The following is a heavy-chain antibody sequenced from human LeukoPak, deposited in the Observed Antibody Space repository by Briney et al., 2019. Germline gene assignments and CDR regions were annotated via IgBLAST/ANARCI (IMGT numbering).Heavy chain of an antibody. V-gene: IGHV1-2*02. Sequence: GASVKVSCKASGYTFTGYYMHWVRQAPGQGLEWMGWINPNSGGTNYAQKLQGRVTMTRDTSVSTAYMELSRLRSDDTAVYYCARKTFSGSRRNLDYGAQGPLATVSP. J-gene: IGHJ4*02. CDR1: GYTFTGYY. CDR3: ARKTFSGSRRNLDY. D-gene: IGHD1-26*01. CDR2: INPNSGGT.